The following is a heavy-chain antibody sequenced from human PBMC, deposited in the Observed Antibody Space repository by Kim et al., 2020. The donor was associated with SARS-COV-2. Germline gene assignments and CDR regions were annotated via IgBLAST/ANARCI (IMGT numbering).Heavy chain of an antibody. Sequence: YYNPSLKSRVTISVDTSKNQFSLKVSSVTAADTAVYYCARDASSLWYFDYWGQGTLVTVSS. D-gene: IGHD3-10*01. V-gene: IGHV4-39*07. J-gene: IGHJ4*02. CDR3: ARDASSLWYFDY.